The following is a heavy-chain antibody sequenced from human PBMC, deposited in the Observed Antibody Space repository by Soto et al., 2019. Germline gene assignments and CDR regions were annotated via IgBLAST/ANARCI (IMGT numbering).Heavy chain of an antibody. CDR2: IIPIFGTA. CDR1: GGTFSSYA. D-gene: IGHD6-25*01. J-gene: IGHJ6*02. CDR3: ARDPPNPGRAADYYYGMDV. V-gene: IGHV1-69*13. Sequence: ASVKVSCKASGGTFSSYAISWVRQAPGQGLEWMGGIIPIFGTANYAQKFQGRVTITADESTSTAYMELSSLRSEDTAVYYCARDPPNPGRAADYYYGMDVWGQGTTVTVSS.